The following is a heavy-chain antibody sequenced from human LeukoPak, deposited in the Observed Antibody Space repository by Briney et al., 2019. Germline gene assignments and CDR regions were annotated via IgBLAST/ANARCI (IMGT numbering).Heavy chain of an antibody. D-gene: IGHD3-10*01. CDR3: ARGRGGTVVPGYLDC. J-gene: IGHJ4*02. Sequence: GASVKVSCKASGYTFTNYDIMWVRQATGQGPEWMGWMNSNSGNTGYAQKFQGRVTMTRDTSINTAYMELHSLTSEDTAVYYCARGRGGTVVPGYLDCWGQGTLVTVSS. V-gene: IGHV1-8*01. CDR1: GYTFTNYD. CDR2: MNSNSGNT.